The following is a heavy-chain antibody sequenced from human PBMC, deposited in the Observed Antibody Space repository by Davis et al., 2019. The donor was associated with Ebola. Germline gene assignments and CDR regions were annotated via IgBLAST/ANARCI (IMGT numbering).Heavy chain of an antibody. D-gene: IGHD3-9*01. Sequence: GESLKISCAASGFTFSSYAMHWVRQAPGKGLEWVAVISYDGSNKYYADSVKGRFTISRDNSKNTLYLQMNSLRDDDTAVYYCARGGRWYDILTEASLMDVWGTGTTVTVSS. CDR2: ISYDGSNK. J-gene: IGHJ6*03. CDR1: GFTFSSYA. CDR3: ARGGRWYDILTEASLMDV. V-gene: IGHV3-30-3*01.